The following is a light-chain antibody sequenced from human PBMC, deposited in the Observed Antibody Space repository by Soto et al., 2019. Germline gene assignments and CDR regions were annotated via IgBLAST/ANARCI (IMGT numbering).Light chain of an antibody. CDR3: SSYTSTSTREV. CDR2: EVS. J-gene: IGLJ2*01. CDR1: SSDVGGYNF. V-gene: IGLV2-14*01. Sequence: QSALTQPASVSGSPGQSITISCTGTSSDVGGYNFVSWYQQHPGKVPKLMMFEVSNRPSGVSNRFSGSKSGNTASLTISGLQAEDEADYCCSSYTSTSTREVFGGGTKLTVL.